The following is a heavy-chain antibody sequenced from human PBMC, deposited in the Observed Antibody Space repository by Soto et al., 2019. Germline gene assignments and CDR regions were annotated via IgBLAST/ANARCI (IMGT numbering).Heavy chain of an antibody. D-gene: IGHD3-22*01. Sequence: SETLSLTCTVSGGSISSYYWSWIRQPPGKGLEWIGYIYYGGSTNYNPSLKSRVTISVDTSKNQFSLKLSSVTAADTAVYYCARDSGYPYNWFDPWGQGTLVTVSS. CDR1: GGSISSYY. J-gene: IGHJ5*02. CDR3: ARDSGYPYNWFDP. CDR2: IYYGGST. V-gene: IGHV4-59*01.